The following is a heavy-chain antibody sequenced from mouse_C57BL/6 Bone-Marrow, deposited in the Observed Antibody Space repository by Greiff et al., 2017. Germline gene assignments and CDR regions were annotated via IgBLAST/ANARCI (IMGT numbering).Heavy chain of an antibody. CDR3: ARNYYGSSYDWYFDV. V-gene: IGHV1-53*01. CDR1: GYTFTSYW. Sequence: QVQLQQPGTELVKPGASVKLSCKASGYTFTSYWMHWVKQRTGQGLEWIGNINPSNGGTNYNEKFKSKATLTVDKSSSTAYMQLSSLTSEDSAVYYCARNYYGSSYDWYFDVWGTGTTVTVSS. CDR2: INPSNGGT. J-gene: IGHJ1*03. D-gene: IGHD1-1*01.